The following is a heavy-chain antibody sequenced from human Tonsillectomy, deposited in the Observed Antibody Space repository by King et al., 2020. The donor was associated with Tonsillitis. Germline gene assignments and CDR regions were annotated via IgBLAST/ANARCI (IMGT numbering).Heavy chain of an antibody. D-gene: IGHD5-24*01. CDR3: ANGRDGQNLDS. V-gene: IGHV3-23*04. J-gene: IGHJ4*02. CDR2: IRGSGSTT. CDR1: GFTFGSYA. Sequence: VQLVESGGGLVQPGGSLRLSCAASGFTFGSYAMTWVRQPPGKGLEWVSAIRGSGSTTYYADSVEGRFTISRDNSEKKVYLQMNSLGADDTAVYYCANGRDGQNLDSWGQGTLVTVSS.